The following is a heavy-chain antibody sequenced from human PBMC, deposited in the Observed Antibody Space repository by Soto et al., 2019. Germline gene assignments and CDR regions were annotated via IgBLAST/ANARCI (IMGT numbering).Heavy chain of an antibody. CDR1: GFTFDDYA. Sequence: GGSLRLSCAASGFTFDDYAMHWVRQTPGKGLEWVSGISWNGGSIGYADSVKGRFTISRDNAKNALYLQMNSLRAEDTALYYCAKGYCSSTSCYYYYYMDVWGKGTTVTVSS. V-gene: IGHV3-9*01. J-gene: IGHJ6*03. CDR2: ISWNGGSI. CDR3: AKGYCSSTSCYYYYYMDV. D-gene: IGHD2-2*01.